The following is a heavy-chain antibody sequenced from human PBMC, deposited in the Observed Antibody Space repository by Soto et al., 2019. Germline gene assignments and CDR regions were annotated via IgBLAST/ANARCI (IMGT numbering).Heavy chain of an antibody. Sequence: GGSLRLSCAASGFTFSSYAMSWVRQAPGKGLEWVSAISGSGGNTYYADSVKGRFTISRDNSKNSLYLQMNSLRAEDTAVYYSARTLRAVAALDTFDIWGQGTMVTVSS. CDR2: ISGSGGNT. J-gene: IGHJ3*02. CDR1: GFTFSSYA. D-gene: IGHD6-19*01. CDR3: ARTLRAVAALDTFDI. V-gene: IGHV3-23*01.